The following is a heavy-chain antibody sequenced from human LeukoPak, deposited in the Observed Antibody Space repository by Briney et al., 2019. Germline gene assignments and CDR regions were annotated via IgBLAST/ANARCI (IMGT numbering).Heavy chain of an antibody. D-gene: IGHD6-19*01. CDR1: GGSISSYY. CDR2: IYYSGST. V-gene: IGHV4-59*08. J-gene: IGHJ4*02. CDR3: ARQSIAVAGNFDY. Sequence: SETLSLTCTVSGGSISSYYWSWIRQPPGKGLEWIGYIYYSGSTNYNPSLKSRVTISVDTSKNQFSLKLSSVTAADTAVYYCARQSIAVAGNFDYWGQGTLVTVSS.